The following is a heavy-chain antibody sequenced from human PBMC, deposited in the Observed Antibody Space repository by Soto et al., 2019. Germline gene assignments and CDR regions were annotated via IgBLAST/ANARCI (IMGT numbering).Heavy chain of an antibody. CDR2: IYPGDSDA. J-gene: IGHJ3*02. V-gene: IGHV5-51*01. CDR3: ARARVATPRLEDPFDI. CDR1: GYSFSTYW. Sequence: PGESLKISCKGSGYSFSTYWLAWVRQMPGKGLEYMGIIYPGDSDARYSPSFQGQVTISAEKSINTAYLQCSSLKASDTAIYYCARARVATPRLEDPFDIWGQGTLVTVSS. D-gene: IGHD5-12*01.